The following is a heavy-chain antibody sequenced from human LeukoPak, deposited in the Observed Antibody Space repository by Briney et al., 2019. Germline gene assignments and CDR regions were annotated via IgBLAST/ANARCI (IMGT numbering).Heavy chain of an antibody. J-gene: IGHJ4*02. V-gene: IGHV4-59*01. Sequence: SETLSLTCTVSGGSISSYYWSWIRQPPGKGLEWIGYIYYSGSTNYNPSLKSRVTISVDTSKNQFSLKLSSVTAADTAVYYCARVRGSGSPRVDYWGQGPLVTVSS. CDR3: ARVRGSGSPRVDY. CDR1: GGSISSYY. CDR2: IYYSGST. D-gene: IGHD3-10*01.